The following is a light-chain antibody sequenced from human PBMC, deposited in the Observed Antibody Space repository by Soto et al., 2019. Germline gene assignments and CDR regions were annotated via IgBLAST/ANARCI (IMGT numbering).Light chain of an antibody. J-gene: IGKJ4*01. Sequence: DIQMTQSPATLSASLGDRVTITCRASQSISSWLAWYQQKPGEAPKFLIYKASSLETGVPGRFSGSGSGTEFTLTINSLQSDDAATYFCQQYDDYPLTFGGGTKVEIK. CDR1: QSISSW. V-gene: IGKV1-5*03. CDR3: QQYDDYPLT. CDR2: KAS.